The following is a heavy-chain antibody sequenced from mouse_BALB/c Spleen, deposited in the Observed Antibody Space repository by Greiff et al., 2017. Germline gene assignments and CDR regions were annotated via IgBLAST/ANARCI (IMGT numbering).Heavy chain of an antibody. V-gene: IGHV5-9-4*01. CDR2: ISSGGSYT. J-gene: IGHJ3*01. Sequence: DVHLVESGGGLVKPGGSLKLSCAASGFTFSSYAMSWVRQSPEKRLEWVAEISSGGSYTYYPDTVTGRFTISRDNAKNTLYLEMSSLRSEDTAMYYCARDWGTTGFAYWGQGTLVTVSA. CDR3: ARDWGTTGFAY. D-gene: IGHD1-1*01. CDR1: GFTFSSYA.